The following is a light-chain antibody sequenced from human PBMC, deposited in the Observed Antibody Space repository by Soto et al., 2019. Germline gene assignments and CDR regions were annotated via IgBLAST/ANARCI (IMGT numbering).Light chain of an antibody. CDR2: GAS. CDR3: QQDNNWHPYT. V-gene: IGKV3-15*01. Sequence: EIVMTQSPATLSVSPGERATLSCRASQSVSSNLARYQQKPGQAPRLLIYGASTRANGIPARFSGSGSGTEFTLTITSLQSEDWAVYYCQQDNNWHPYTFGQGTNLESK. CDR1: QSVSSN. J-gene: IGKJ2*01.